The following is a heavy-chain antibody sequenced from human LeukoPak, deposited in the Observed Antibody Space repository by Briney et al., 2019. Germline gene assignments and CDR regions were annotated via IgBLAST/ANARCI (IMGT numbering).Heavy chain of an antibody. D-gene: IGHD6-13*01. J-gene: IGHJ4*02. V-gene: IGHV3-23*01. CDR3: AKVMYSSSWAPSHFDY. Sequence: GGSLRLSCAASGFTFSSYAMSWVRQAPGKGLEWVSAISGSGGSTYYAASVKGRFTISRDNSKNTLYLQMNSLRAEDTAVYYCAKVMYSSSWAPSHFDYWGQGTLVTVSS. CDR1: GFTFSSYA. CDR2: ISGSGGST.